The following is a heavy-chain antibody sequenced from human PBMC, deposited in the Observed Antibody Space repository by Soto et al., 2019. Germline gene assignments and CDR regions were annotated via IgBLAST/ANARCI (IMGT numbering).Heavy chain of an antibody. Sequence: PGESLNLSFKGSGYSFTSYWIGWVRQMPGKGLEWMGVRYPGDSDTRYIPSFQRQVTISADKSISTAYLQWSSLKDSDTAMYYCASSGGPYYYDSSGSLESNRFDPWGQGNLVTVSS. J-gene: IGHJ5*02. V-gene: IGHV5-51*01. CDR3: ASSGGPYYYDSSGSLESNRFDP. CDR1: GYSFTSYW. D-gene: IGHD3-22*01. CDR2: RYPGDSDT.